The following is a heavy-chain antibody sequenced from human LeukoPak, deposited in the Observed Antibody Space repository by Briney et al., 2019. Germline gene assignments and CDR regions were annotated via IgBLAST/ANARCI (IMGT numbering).Heavy chain of an antibody. J-gene: IGHJ4*02. CDR2: IYYSGST. Sequence: SQTLSLTCTVSGGSISSGDYYWSWIRQPPGKGREGIGYIYYSGSTYYNPSLKSRVTISVDTSTNQSSLKLSSVTAADTAVYYCARVLLWFGELSHFDYWGQGTLVTVSS. CDR1: GGSISSGDYY. D-gene: IGHD3-10*01. CDR3: ARVLLWFGELSHFDY. V-gene: IGHV4-30-4*01.